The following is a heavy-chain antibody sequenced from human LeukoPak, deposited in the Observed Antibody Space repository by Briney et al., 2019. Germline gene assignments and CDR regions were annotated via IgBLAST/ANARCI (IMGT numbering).Heavy chain of an antibody. CDR3: ASLVWWLVRGEDY. Sequence: TPGGSLRLSCAASGFTFSSYSMNWVRQAPGKGLEWVSSISSSSSYIYYADSVKGRFTISRDNAKNSLYLQMNSLRAEDTAVYYCASLVWWLVRGEDYWGQGTLVTVSS. D-gene: IGHD6-19*01. CDR2: ISSSSSYI. CDR1: GFTFSSYS. J-gene: IGHJ4*02. V-gene: IGHV3-21*01.